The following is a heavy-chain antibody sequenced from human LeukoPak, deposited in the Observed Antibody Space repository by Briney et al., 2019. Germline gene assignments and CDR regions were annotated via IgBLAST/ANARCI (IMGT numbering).Heavy chain of an antibody. J-gene: IGHJ4*02. D-gene: IGHD2-2*01. CDR2: INPNNGGT. CDR3: ARDSTGY. CDR1: ANTFTAYY. Sequence: ASVKVSCKASANTFTAYYMYWMRQAPGQGLENMGWINPNNGGTNYAQKFQGRVTMTRDTSISTAYMELSRLRSDDTAVYYCARDSTGYWGQGTLVTVSS. V-gene: IGHV1-2*02.